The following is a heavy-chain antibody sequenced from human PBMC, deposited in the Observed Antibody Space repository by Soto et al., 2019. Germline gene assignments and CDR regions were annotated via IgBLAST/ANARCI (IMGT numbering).Heavy chain of an antibody. CDR1: GASIITDNW. Sequence: QVQLQESGPGLVKPSGTLSLTCALSGASIITDNWCSWVRQPPGKEMEWIGEIYHSGNTNFNPSVKSRVTISVDTSKNQFSLTVSSGTAADTAIYYCARASASSKLRGVVINWGQGTLVTVSS. CDR2: IYHSGNT. J-gene: IGHJ4*02. CDR3: ARASASSKLRGVVIN. D-gene: IGHD3-10*01. V-gene: IGHV4-4*02.